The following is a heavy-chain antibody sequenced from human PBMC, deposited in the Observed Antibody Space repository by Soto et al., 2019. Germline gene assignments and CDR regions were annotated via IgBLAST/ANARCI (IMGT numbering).Heavy chain of an antibody. Sequence: LRLSCVASGFDFRDYYMSWIRQAPGKGLEWVSHISYGSSFTAYAASVKGRFTVSRDNARNSLYLQMNSLRGDDTAVYYCARPSEAAAGNFQFWGHGTLVTVS. CDR1: GFDFRDYY. V-gene: IGHV3-11*06. CDR3: ARPSEAAAGNFQF. CDR2: ISYGSSFT. J-gene: IGHJ1*01. D-gene: IGHD6-13*01.